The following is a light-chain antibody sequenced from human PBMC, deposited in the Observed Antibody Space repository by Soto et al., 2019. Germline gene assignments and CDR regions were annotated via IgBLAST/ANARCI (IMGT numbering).Light chain of an antibody. CDR2: GAS. J-gene: IGKJ1*01. V-gene: IGKV3-20*01. CDR3: QQYGMSPWT. Sequence: DIVLTQSPGTLSLSPGERATLSCRASQSISSSYLAWYQQRPGQAPRLLIYGASSRATGIPDRFIGSGSGTDFTLTISILEPEDFAVYFCQQYGMSPWTFGQGTKVEI. CDR1: QSISSSY.